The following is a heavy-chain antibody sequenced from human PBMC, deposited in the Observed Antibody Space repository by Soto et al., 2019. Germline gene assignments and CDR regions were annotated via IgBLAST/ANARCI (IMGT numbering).Heavy chain of an antibody. D-gene: IGHD1-26*01. J-gene: IGHJ4*02. CDR2: MQPSSGRT. Sequence: ASVKVSCKASGYSFTSLDINWVRQTTGQGLEWMGWMQPSSGRTGYAQKFQGRATMTRDTSINTAYMELSSLTSDDMAFYYCARGVTAGVDYWGQGALVTVSS. CDR1: GYSFTSLD. CDR3: ARGVTAGVDY. V-gene: IGHV1-8*01.